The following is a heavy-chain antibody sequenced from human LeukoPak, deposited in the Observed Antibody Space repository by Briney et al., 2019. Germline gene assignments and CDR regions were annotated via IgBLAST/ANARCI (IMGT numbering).Heavy chain of an antibody. V-gene: IGHV3-33*06. CDR1: GFTFSSYG. Sequence: PGRSLRLSCAASGFTFSSYGMHWVRQAPGKGLEWVAVIWYDGSNKYYADSVKGRFTISRDNSKNTLYLQMNSLRAEDTAVYYCAKDVYGDYGGLDYWGRGTLVTVSS. J-gene: IGHJ4*02. D-gene: IGHD4-17*01. CDR2: IWYDGSNK. CDR3: AKDVYGDYGGLDY.